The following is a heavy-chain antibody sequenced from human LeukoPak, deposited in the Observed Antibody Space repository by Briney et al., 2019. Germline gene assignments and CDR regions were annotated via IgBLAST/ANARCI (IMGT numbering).Heavy chain of an antibody. V-gene: IGHV4-59*01. CDR1: DDSITIYY. Sequence: SETLSLTCTVSDDSITIYYWSWLRQPPGKGLEWIGYIDHTGITNYNPSLNSRVTISRDTSKNHFSLELSSATAADTAVYYYYYFYMDVWGKGTTVTVSS. CDR2: IDHTGIT. CDR3: YYFYMDV. J-gene: IGHJ6*03.